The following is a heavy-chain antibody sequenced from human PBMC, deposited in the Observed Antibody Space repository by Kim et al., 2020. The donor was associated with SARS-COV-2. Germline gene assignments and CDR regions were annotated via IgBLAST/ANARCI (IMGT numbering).Heavy chain of an antibody. J-gene: IGHJ6*02. Sequence: SETLSLTCTVSGGSISSYYWSWIRQPPGKGLEWIGYIYYSGSTNYNPSLKSRVTISVDTSKNQFSLKLSSVTAADTAVYYCARGQSSQWLVPNQEYYYYGMDVWGQGTTVTVSS. CDR1: GGSISSYY. D-gene: IGHD6-19*01. CDR2: IYYSGST. V-gene: IGHV4-59*01. CDR3: ARGQSSQWLVPNQEYYYYGMDV.